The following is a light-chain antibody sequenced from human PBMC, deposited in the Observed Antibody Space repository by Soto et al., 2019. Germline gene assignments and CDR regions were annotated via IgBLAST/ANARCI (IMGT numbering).Light chain of an antibody. CDR1: QDISRW. CDR3: QQATRFPVS. CDR2: GAS. Sequence: DIRMTQSPSSVSASVGDRVTITCRASQDISRWLAWYQQKPGKAPKLLIYGASNLQSGVPSRFSGSGSGTDFTLTISSLQPEDFATYYCQQATRFPVSFGGGTKVEIK. J-gene: IGKJ4*01. V-gene: IGKV1-12*01.